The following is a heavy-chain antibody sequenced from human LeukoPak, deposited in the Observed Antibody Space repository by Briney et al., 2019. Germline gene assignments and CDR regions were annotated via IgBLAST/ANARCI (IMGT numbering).Heavy chain of an antibody. D-gene: IGHD3-10*01. CDR1: GFTFSSYA. CDR2: ISGSGGST. CDR3: AKDWIGYYGSGLNWFDP. Sequence: GGSLRLSCAASGFTFSSYAMSWVRQAPGKGLEWVSAISGSGGSTYYADSVKGRFTISRDNSKNTLYLQMNSLRAEDTAVYYCAKDWIGYYGSGLNWFDPWGQGTLVTVSS. V-gene: IGHV3-23*01. J-gene: IGHJ5*02.